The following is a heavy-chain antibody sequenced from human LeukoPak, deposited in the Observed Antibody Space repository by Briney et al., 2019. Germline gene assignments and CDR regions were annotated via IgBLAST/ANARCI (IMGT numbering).Heavy chain of an antibody. CDR1: GYTLTELS. Sequence: ASVKVSCKVSGYTLTELSTHWVRQAPGKELEWMGGFDPEDGETIYAQKFQGRVTMTEDTSTDTAYMELSSLRSEDTAVYYCATQSPTLRFLEWLSYSDAFDIWGQGTMVTVSS. V-gene: IGHV1-24*01. J-gene: IGHJ3*02. CDR2: FDPEDGET. D-gene: IGHD3-3*01. CDR3: ATQSPTLRFLEWLSYSDAFDI.